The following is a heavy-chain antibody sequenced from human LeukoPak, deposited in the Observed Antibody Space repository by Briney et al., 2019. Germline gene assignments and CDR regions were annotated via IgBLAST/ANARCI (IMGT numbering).Heavy chain of an antibody. CDR3: ASDSYSSGWYFDY. D-gene: IGHD6-19*01. J-gene: IGHJ4*02. CDR2: ISSSGSTI. CDR1: GFTFSDYY. Sequence: GGSLRLSCAASGFTFSDYYMSWIRQAPGKGLEWVSYISSSGSTIYYADSVKGRFTISRDNAKNPLYLQMNSLRAEDTAVYYCASDSYSSGWYFDYWGQGTLVTVSS. V-gene: IGHV3-11*01.